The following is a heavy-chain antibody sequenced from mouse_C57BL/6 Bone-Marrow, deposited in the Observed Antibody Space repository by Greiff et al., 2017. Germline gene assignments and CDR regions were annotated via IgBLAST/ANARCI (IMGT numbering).Heavy chain of an antibody. CDR3: AREGYGSIYQFAY. Sequence: VQLQQSGPELVKPGASVKISCKASGYTFTDYYINWVKQRPGQGLEWIGWIFPGSGSTYYNEEFKGKATLTVDKSSSTAYMLLSSLTSDDSAVYFCAREGYGSIYQFAYWGQGTLVTVSA. D-gene: IGHD1-1*01. V-gene: IGHV1-75*01. CDR2: IFPGSGST. CDR1: GYTFTDYY. J-gene: IGHJ3*01.